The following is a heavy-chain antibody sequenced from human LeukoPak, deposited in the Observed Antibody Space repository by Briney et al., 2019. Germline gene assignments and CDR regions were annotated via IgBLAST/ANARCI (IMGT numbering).Heavy chain of an antibody. CDR1: GYIFTGFY. D-gene: IGHD2-2*01. CDR3: ARGGVVAAAIEGDPPRRFAY. Sequence: ASVKVSCKASGYIFTGFYMHWVRQAPGQGLEWMGWMNPTSGATTYAENFQGRVTMTRDTSITTASMELTRLTSDDTAVYYCARGGVVAAAIEGDPPRRFAYWGQGTLVTVSS. V-gene: IGHV1-2*02. J-gene: IGHJ4*02. CDR2: MNPTSGAT.